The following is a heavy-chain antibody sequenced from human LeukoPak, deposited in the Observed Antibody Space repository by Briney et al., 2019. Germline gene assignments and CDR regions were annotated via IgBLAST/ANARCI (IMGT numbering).Heavy chain of an antibody. CDR3: AREGSGWFAFDI. J-gene: IGHJ3*02. D-gene: IGHD6-19*01. Sequence: SETLSLTCTVSGGSISSYYWSWIRQPPGKGLEWIGEINHSGSTNYNPSLKSRVTISVDTSKNQFSLKLSSVTAADTAVYYCAREGSGWFAFDIWGQGTMVTVSS. CDR2: INHSGST. V-gene: IGHV4-34*01. CDR1: GGSISSYY.